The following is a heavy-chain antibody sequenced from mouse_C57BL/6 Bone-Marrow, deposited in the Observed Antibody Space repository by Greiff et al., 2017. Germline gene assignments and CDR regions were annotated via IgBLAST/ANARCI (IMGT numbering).Heavy chain of an antibody. Sequence: VQLQQSGPELVKPGASVKLSCKASGYTFTSYDINWVQQRPGQGLEWIGWIYTRDGSTKYNEKFKGKATLAVDTSSSTVYMELHRRTSEDSAGYFCAREVDYGNYVWFADWGQGTLVTVSA. D-gene: IGHD2-1*01. CDR2: IYTRDGST. CDR3: AREVDYGNYVWFAD. V-gene: IGHV1-85*01. J-gene: IGHJ3*01. CDR1: GYTFTSYD.